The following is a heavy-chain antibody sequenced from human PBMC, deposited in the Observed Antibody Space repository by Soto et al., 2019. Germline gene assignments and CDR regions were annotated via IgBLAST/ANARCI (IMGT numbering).Heavy chain of an antibody. J-gene: IGHJ3*02. CDR1: GFTFGDYA. V-gene: IGHV3-49*03. D-gene: IGHD4-17*01. CDR2: IRSKAYGGTT. Sequence: GGSLRLSCTASGFTFGDYAMSWFRQAPGKGLEWVGFIRSKAYGGTTEYAASVKGRFTISRDDSKSIAHLQMNSLKTEDTAVYYCTRDRYPTGFDAFDIWGQGTMVTVSS. CDR3: TRDRYPTGFDAFDI.